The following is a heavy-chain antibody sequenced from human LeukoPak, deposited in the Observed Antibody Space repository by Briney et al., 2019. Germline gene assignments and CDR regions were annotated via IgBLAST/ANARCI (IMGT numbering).Heavy chain of an antibody. J-gene: IGHJ6*03. Sequence: SVKVSCKASGGTFSSYAISWVRQAPGQGLEWMGGIIPIFGTANYAQKFQGRVTITTDESTSTAYMELSSLRSEDTAVYYCASSRDIAARFRAPDMDVWGKGTTVTVSS. CDR3: ASSRDIAARFRAPDMDV. CDR1: GGTFSSYA. CDR2: IIPIFGTA. D-gene: IGHD6-6*01. V-gene: IGHV1-69*05.